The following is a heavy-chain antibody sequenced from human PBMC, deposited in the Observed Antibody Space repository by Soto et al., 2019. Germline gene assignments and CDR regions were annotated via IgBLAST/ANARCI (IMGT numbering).Heavy chain of an antibody. CDR1: GVSISYNY. V-gene: IGHV4-59*08. Sequence: QVQLQVSGPGLVRTSATLSLTCTVSGVSISYNYWNWVRQPPGKGLEWIGYIYYTGNVKYKSSLKSRVSISIDRSKNQFSLNVTSVTAADTAVYYCARGGSRPDAFDIWGQGTTVTISS. CDR2: IYYTGNV. J-gene: IGHJ3*02. CDR3: ARGGSRPDAFDI. D-gene: IGHD1-26*01.